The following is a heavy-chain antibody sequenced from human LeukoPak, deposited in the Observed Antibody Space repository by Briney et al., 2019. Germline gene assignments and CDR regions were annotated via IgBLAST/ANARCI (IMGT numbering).Heavy chain of an antibody. CDR3: ASGRITPLDY. V-gene: IGHV4-39*07. J-gene: IGHJ4*02. CDR1: GGSISSDGYY. D-gene: IGHD2-15*01. Sequence: SETLSLTCTVSGGSISSDGYYWGWIRQPPGKGLEWIGEINHSGSTNYNPSLKSRVTISVDTSKNQFSLKLSSVTAADTAVYYCASGRITPLDYWGQGTLVTVSS. CDR2: INHSGST.